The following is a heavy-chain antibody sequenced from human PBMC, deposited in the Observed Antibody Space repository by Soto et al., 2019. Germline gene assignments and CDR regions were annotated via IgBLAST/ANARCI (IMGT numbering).Heavy chain of an antibody. V-gene: IGHV3-74*03. J-gene: IGHJ4*02. Sequence: EVQLVESGGGLVQPGGSLRLSCAASGFTFRTSWMYWVRQAPGKGLVWVSRINDDGSTTTYADSVKGRFTISRDNAKNKLFMKMDSLRAEDTGVCYCARGNYGPGYWGQGTLVTVSS. CDR2: INDDGSTT. CDR3: ARGNYGPGY. CDR1: GFTFRTSW. D-gene: IGHD3-10*01.